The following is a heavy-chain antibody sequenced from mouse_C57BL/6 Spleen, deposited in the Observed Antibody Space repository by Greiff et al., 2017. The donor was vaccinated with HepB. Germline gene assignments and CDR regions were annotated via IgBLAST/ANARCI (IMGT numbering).Heavy chain of an antibody. V-gene: IGHV1-22*01. Sequence: EVQLMESGPELVKPGASVKMSCKASGYTFTDYNMHWVKQSHGKSLEWIGYINPNNGGTSYNQKFKGKATLTVNKSSSTAYMELRSLTSEDSAVYYCARSTVVDWYFDVWGTGTTVTVSS. CDR2: INPNNGGT. D-gene: IGHD1-1*01. J-gene: IGHJ1*03. CDR3: ARSTVVDWYFDV. CDR1: GYTFTDYN.